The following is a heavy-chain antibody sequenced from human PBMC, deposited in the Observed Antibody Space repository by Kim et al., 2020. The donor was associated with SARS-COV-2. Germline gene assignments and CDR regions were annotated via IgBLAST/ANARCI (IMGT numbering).Heavy chain of an antibody. CDR2: ISYDGSNK. CDR3: AKDGYSSGWHSFDY. J-gene: IGHJ4*02. D-gene: IGHD6-19*01. V-gene: IGHV3-30*18. Sequence: GGSLRLSCAASGFTFSSYGMHWVRQAPGKGLEWVAVISYDGSNKYYADSVKGRFTISRDNSKNTLYLQMNSLRAEDTAVYYCAKDGYSSGWHSFDYWGQGTLVTVSS. CDR1: GFTFSSYG.